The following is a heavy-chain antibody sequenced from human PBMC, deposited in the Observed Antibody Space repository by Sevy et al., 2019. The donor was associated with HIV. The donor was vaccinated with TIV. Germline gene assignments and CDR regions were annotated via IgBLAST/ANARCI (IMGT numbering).Heavy chain of an antibody. D-gene: IGHD6-6*01. V-gene: IGHV1-8*01. CDR2: MNPNSGNT. J-gene: IGHJ4*02. CDR1: GYTFTFYD. CDR3: AGGASLYSSSIIEYDY. Sequence: ASVKVSCKASGYTFTFYDINWVRQATGQGLEWVGWMNPNSGNTGYAQKFQGRGTMTRNTSISTAYMELSSLRSEDTAVFYCAGGASLYSSSIIEYDYWGQGTLVTVSS.